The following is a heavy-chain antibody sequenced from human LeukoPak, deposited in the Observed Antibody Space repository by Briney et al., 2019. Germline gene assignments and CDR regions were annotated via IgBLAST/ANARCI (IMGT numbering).Heavy chain of an antibody. CDR3: AKGGKWLVPNIYYYYYMDV. V-gene: IGHV3-33*06. CDR2: IWYDGSNK. J-gene: IGHJ6*03. D-gene: IGHD6-19*01. CDR1: GFTFSSYG. Sequence: PGGSLRLSCAASGFTFSSYGMHWVRQAPGKGLEWVAVIWYDGSNKYYADSVKGRFTISRDNSKNTLYLQMNSLRAEDTAVYYSAKGGKWLVPNIYYYYYMDVWGKGTTVTVSS.